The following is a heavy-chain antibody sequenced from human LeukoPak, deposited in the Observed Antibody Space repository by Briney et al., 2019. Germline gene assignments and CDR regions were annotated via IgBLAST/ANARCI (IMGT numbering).Heavy chain of an antibody. CDR1: GGSISSYY. CDR2: IYYGGRS. J-gene: IGHJ4*02. CDR3: ARGSSGNSFPFDY. V-gene: IGHV4-59*12. Sequence: SETLSLTCIVSGGSISSYYWSWIRQSPGKGLEWISYIYYGGRSSYNPSLKSRVTISVDTSKNQFSLRLGSVTAADTAVYYCARGSSGNSFPFDYWGQGTLVTVSS. D-gene: IGHD4-23*01.